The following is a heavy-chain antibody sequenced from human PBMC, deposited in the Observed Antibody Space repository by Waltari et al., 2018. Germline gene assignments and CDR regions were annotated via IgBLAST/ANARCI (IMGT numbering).Heavy chain of an antibody. D-gene: IGHD2-8*01. CDR3: AREGVNRQDLHY. CDR2: INPNSGGT. CDR1: GCTITGYH. J-gene: IGHJ4*02. V-gene: IGHV1-2*06. Sequence: QVQLVQSGAEAKKPGDPVRVSCKASGCTITGYHMHCVRQAPGQGLEWMGRINPNSGGTNYAQKFQGRVTMTRDTSISTAYMELSRLRSDDTAVYYCAREGVNRQDLHYWGQGTLVTVSS.